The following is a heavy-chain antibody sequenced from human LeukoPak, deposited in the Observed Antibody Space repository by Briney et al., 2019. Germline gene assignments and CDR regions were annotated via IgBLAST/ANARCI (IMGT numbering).Heavy chain of an antibody. CDR1: GFTFSDYS. Sequence: GGSLRLSCAASGFTFSDYSMNWVRQAPGKGLEWLSYITGSSNTLYFADSVAGRFTFSRDNAKNSLYLQMNSLRAEDTAVYYCATLTVVTFPYGMDVWGQGTTVTVSS. J-gene: IGHJ6*02. D-gene: IGHD4-23*01. CDR2: ITGSSNTL. CDR3: ATLTVVTFPYGMDV. V-gene: IGHV3-48*04.